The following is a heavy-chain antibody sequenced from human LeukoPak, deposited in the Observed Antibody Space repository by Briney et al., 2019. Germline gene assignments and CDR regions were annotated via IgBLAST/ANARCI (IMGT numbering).Heavy chain of an antibody. CDR1: GFTFNNYV. CDR2: ISASAAMT. CDR3: VTEVSGSFPT. V-gene: IGHV3-23*01. J-gene: IGHJ4*02. D-gene: IGHD1-26*01. Sequence: GGSLRPSCEASGFTFNNYVMTWVRQAPGKGLEWVSSISASAAMTYYADSVKGRFTISRENSKNTLYLQMNSLRAEDTAVYYCVTEVSGSFPTWGQGTLVTVSS.